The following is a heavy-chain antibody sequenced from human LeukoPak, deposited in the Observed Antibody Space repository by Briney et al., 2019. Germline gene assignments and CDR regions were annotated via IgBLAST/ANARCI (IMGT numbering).Heavy chain of an antibody. CDR2: IYYSGTT. CDR3: AREDPQTKVPEGMDV. Sequence: PSETLSLTCTVSGGSISHHYWSWIRQPPGKGLEWIGYIYYSGTTNYNPSLKSRVTTSVDTSKNQFSLKLNSVTAADTAVYYCAREDPQTKVPEGMDVWGQGTTVTVSS. V-gene: IGHV4-59*11. CDR1: GGSISHHY. J-gene: IGHJ6*02. D-gene: IGHD4/OR15-4a*01.